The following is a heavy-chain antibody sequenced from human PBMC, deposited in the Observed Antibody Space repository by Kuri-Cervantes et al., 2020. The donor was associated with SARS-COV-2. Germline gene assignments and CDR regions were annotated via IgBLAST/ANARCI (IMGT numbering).Heavy chain of an antibody. V-gene: IGHV1-18*01. J-gene: IGHJ3*02. D-gene: IGHD2-2*01. CDR2: ISAYNGNT. CDR1: GYTFTTYA. CDR3: ARYGFKVVVPAANNAFDI. Sequence: ASVKVSCKASGYTFTTYAIHWVRQAPGQGLEWMGWISAYNGNTNYAQKLQGRVTMTTDTSTSTAYMELRSLRSDDTAVYYCARYGFKVVVPAANNAFDIWGQGTMVTVSS.